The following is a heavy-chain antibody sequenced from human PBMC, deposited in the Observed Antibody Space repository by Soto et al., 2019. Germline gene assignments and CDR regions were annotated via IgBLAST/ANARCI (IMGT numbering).Heavy chain of an antibody. D-gene: IGHD6-13*01. Sequence: SVKVSCKASAGTLSGYAISLVRQAPRQGLEWMGGIIPIFGTANYAQKFQGRVTITADESTSTAYMELSSLRSEDTAVYYCAALIAAAGTIDYWGQGTLVTVSS. CDR3: AALIAAAGTIDY. J-gene: IGHJ4*02. V-gene: IGHV1-69*13. CDR2: IIPIFGTA. CDR1: AGTLSGYA.